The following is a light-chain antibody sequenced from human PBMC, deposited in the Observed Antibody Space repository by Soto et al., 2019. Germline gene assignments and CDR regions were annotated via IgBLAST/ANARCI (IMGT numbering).Light chain of an antibody. CDR1: SSDVGGYDY. Sequence: QSALTQPPSASGSPGQSVTISCTGTSSDVGGYDYVSWYQQHPGKAPELIIYEVNKRPSGVPDRFSGSKSGNTASLTVSGLQAEEEADYYCNSYSGSNNFVVFGTGTKLIVL. CDR3: NSYSGSNNFVV. CDR2: EVN. V-gene: IGLV2-8*01. J-gene: IGLJ1*01.